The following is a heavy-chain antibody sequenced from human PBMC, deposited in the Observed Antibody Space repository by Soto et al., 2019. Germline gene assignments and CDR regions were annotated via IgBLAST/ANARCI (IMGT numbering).Heavy chain of an antibody. J-gene: IGHJ6*02. CDR2: IKSKTDGGTT. Sequence: GGSLRLSCAASGFTFSNAWMNWVRQAPGKGLEWVGRIKSKTDGGTTDYAAPVKGGFTISRDDSKNTLYLQMNSLKTEDTAVYYCTTGHVERTTYYYYGMDVWGQGTTVTVS. CDR1: GFTFSNAW. CDR3: TTGHVERTTYYYYGMDV. D-gene: IGHD1-1*01. V-gene: IGHV3-15*07.